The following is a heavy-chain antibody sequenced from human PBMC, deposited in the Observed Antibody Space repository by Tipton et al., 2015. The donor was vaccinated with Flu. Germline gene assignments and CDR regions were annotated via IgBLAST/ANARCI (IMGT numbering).Heavy chain of an antibody. V-gene: IGHV4-39*01. J-gene: IGHJ5*02. Sequence: TLSLTCTVSGGSIRGSRSYWGWIRQPPGKRLQYIGSISDRGTTYYNPSLESRVAISVDTSNNLFSLKLTSVTAADTAVYYCARHSPDEWLLFAWFDPWGQGTLVTVSS. CDR1: GGSIRGSRSY. CDR2: ISDRGTT. CDR3: ARHSPDEWLLFAWFDP. D-gene: IGHD3-3*01.